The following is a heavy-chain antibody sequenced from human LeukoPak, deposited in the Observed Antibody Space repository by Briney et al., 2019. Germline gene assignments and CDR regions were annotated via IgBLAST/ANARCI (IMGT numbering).Heavy chain of an antibody. V-gene: IGHV4-39*07. CDR2: IYYSGST. D-gene: IGHD3-9*01. J-gene: IGHJ3*02. CDR1: GGSISSSSYY. Sequence: SETLSLTCTVSGGSISSSSYYWGWIRQPPGKGLEWIGSIYYSGSTYYNPSLKSRVTISVDTSKNQFSLKLNSVTAADTAVYYCARGTTDYDILTGYSHGAFDIWGQGTMVTVSS. CDR3: ARGTTDYDILTGYSHGAFDI.